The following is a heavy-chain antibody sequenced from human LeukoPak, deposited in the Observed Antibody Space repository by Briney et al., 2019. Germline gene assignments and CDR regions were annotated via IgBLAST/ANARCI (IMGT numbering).Heavy chain of an antibody. V-gene: IGHV3-48*04. CDR1: GFTFSRYS. CDR3: ARQEDAFDI. Sequence: GGSLRLSCAASGFTFSRYSMNWVRQAPGKGLEWVSYISSSSTIYYADSVKGRFTISRDNAKNSLYLQMNSLRAEDTAVYYCARQEDAFDIWGQGTMVTVSS. CDR2: ISSSSTI. J-gene: IGHJ3*02.